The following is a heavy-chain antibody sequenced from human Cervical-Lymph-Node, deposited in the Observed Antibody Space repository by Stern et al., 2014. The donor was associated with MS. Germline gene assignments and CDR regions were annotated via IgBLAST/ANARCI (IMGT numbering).Heavy chain of an antibody. V-gene: IGHV1-46*01. J-gene: IGHJ4*02. CDR3: ASSLMPHYFDY. D-gene: IGHD2-8*01. CDR1: GYTFTSYY. CDR2: INPSGGST. Sequence: VQLVESGAEVKKPGASVKVSCKASGYTFTSYYMHWVRQAPGQGLEWMGIINPSGGSTSYAKKFQGRVPMTTDPSTNTLYMELSSLRSEDTAVYYWASSLMPHYFDYGGQGTLVTVSS.